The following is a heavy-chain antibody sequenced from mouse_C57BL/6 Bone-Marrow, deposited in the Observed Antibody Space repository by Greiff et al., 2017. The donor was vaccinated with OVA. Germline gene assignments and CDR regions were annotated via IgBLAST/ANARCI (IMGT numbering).Heavy chain of an antibody. CDR1: GYTFTSYT. V-gene: IGHV1-4*01. Sequence: QVQLQQSGAELVRPGASVKMSCKASGYTFTSYTMHWVKQRPGQGLEWIGYINPSCGYPKYNQKFKDKATLTPDKTSSTAYMQLSSLTSEDSAVYYWARPPYDDGSQYYVDYWGQGTTLTVSS. J-gene: IGHJ2*01. CDR2: INPSCGYP. D-gene: IGHD1-1*01. CDR3: ARPPYDDGSQYYVDY.